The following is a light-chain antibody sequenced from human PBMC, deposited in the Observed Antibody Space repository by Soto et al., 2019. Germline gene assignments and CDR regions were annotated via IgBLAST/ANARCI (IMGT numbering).Light chain of an antibody. Sequence: TVMTQSPATLSVSPWERATLSCRASQSVGSKVAWYQQKPGQAPTLLIYGASTRASGIPLRFSGSGSGTDFTLTISRLEPEDFAVYYCQQYGRSPTTFGQGTKVDIK. CDR3: QQYGRSPTT. V-gene: IGKV3-20*01. J-gene: IGKJ1*01. CDR2: GAS. CDR1: QSVGSK.